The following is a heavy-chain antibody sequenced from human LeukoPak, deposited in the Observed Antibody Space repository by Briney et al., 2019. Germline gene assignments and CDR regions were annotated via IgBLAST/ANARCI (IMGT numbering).Heavy chain of an antibody. J-gene: IGHJ4*02. CDR1: GFTFSSYW. CDR2: IKQDGSEK. Sequence: PGGSLRLSCAASGFTFSSYWMSWVRQAPGKGLEWVANIKQDGSEKYYVDSVKGRFTISRDNAKNSLYLQMNSLRAEDTAVYYCAGTRITMIVGLASRFDYWGQGTLVTVSS. V-gene: IGHV3-7*01. CDR3: AGTRITMIVGLASRFDY. D-gene: IGHD3-22*01.